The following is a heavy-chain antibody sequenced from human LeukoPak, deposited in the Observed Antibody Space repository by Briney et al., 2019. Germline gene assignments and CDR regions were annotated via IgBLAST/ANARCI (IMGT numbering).Heavy chain of an antibody. CDR2: ISGSGGST. Sequence: PGWSLRLSCAASGFTFSSYAMSWVRQAPGKGLEWVSAISGSGGSTYYADSVKDRFTISRDNSKNTLYLQMNSLRAEDTAVYYCAKDGQYCSSTSCSPDAFDIWGQGTMVTVSS. CDR3: AKDGQYCSSTSCSPDAFDI. CDR1: GFTFSSYA. V-gene: IGHV3-23*01. D-gene: IGHD2-2*01. J-gene: IGHJ3*02.